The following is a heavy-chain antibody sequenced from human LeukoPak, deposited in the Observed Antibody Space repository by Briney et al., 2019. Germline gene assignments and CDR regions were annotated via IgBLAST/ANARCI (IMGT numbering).Heavy chain of an antibody. J-gene: IGHJ5*02. CDR3: ARGFWFDP. V-gene: IGHV4-59*01. Sequence: PPGTLSDTRMVPLGSISNYLWSWIRPPPGKGVEWVGYIYYTGSTNYNPPHKSRVTISVDTSKNQYSLKLSSVTAADTAVYYCARGFWFDPWGQGTLVTVSS. CDR2: IYYTGST. CDR1: LGSISNYL.